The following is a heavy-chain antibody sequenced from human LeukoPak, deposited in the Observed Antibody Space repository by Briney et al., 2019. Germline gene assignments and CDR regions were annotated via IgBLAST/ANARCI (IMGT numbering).Heavy chain of an antibody. D-gene: IGHD6-13*01. J-gene: IGHJ4*02. CDR2: ISAYNGNT. V-gene: IGHV1-18*01. CDR1: GYTFTSYG. CDR3: ARGASIAAAGTFTCDY. Sequence: VKVSCKASGYTFTSYGISWVRQAPGQGLEWMGWISAYNGNTNYAQKLQGRVTMTTDTSTSTAYMELRSLRSDDTAVYYCARGASIAAAGTFTCDYWGQGTLVTVSS.